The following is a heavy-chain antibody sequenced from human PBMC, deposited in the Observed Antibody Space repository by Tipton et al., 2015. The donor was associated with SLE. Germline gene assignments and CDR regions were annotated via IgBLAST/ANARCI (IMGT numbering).Heavy chain of an antibody. J-gene: IGHJ5*02. CDR2: YYYSGSA. CDR1: GGSISSSSYY. CDR3: AKHRYWFDP. V-gene: IGHV4-39*01. Sequence: TLSLTCIVSGGSISSSSYYWGWIRQPPGKGPEWIGSYYYSGSAAYNPSLKSRVTISVDTSKNQFSLKLSSVTAADTAVYYCAKHRYWFDPWGQGTLVTVSS.